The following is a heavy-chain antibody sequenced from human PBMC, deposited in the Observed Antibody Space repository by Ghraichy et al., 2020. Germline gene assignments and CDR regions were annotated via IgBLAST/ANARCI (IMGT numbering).Heavy chain of an antibody. CDR1: GFTVSSNY. Sequence: GESLNISCAASGFTVSSNYMSWVRQAPGKGLEWVSVIYSGGSTYYADSVKGRFTISRDNSKNTLYLQMNSLRAEDTAVYYCARTTVTTHSPFDYWGQGTLVTVSS. CDR3: ARTTVTTHSPFDY. J-gene: IGHJ4*02. CDR2: IYSGGST. V-gene: IGHV3-66*01. D-gene: IGHD4-11*01.